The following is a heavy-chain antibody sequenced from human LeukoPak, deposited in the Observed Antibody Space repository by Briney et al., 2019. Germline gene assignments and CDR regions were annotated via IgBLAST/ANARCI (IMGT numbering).Heavy chain of an antibody. CDR1: GFTFSSYG. Sequence: PGGSLRPSCAASGFTFSSYGMHWVRQAPGKGLEWVAFIRYDGSNKYYADSVKGRFTISRDNSKNTLYLQMNSLRAEDTAVYYCAKDGYSNYYYYYYYMDVWGKGTTVTVSS. D-gene: IGHD4-11*01. V-gene: IGHV3-30*02. CDR3: AKDGYSNYYYYYYYMDV. CDR2: IRYDGSNK. J-gene: IGHJ6*03.